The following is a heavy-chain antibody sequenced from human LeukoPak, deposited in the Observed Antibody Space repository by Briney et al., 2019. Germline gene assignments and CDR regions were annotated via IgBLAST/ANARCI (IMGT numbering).Heavy chain of an antibody. J-gene: IGHJ3*02. Sequence: ASVKVSCKASGYTFTGYYMHWVRQAPGQGLEWMGWINPNSGGTNYAQKFQGRVTMTRDTSISTAYMELSRLRSDDTAVYYCARAYRGYSYDAFDIWGQGTMVTVSS. CDR1: GYTFTGYY. CDR2: INPNSGGT. V-gene: IGHV1-2*02. CDR3: ARAYRGYSYDAFDI. D-gene: IGHD5-18*01.